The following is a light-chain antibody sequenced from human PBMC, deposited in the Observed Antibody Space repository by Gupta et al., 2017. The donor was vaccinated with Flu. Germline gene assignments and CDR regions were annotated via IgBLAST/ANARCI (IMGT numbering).Light chain of an antibody. CDR1: AGVIGSYHL. V-gene: IGLV2-23*02. J-gene: IGLJ2*01. CDR3: SADGGSNEP. Sequence: SSLPQPASVSGSPGQSITISCTGTAGVIGSYHLVSWYQKHPVKAPQLIIYEVKKLPAGISNRFSGYKSGNTAALTIAGNKADDEDDYYCSADGGSNEPFGGGTKVTVL. CDR2: EVK.